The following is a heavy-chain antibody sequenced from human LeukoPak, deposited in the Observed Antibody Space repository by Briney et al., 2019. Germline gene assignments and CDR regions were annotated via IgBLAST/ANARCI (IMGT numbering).Heavy chain of an antibody. CDR2: IWYDGSNK. Sequence: GGSLTLSCAASGFTFSSYGMHWVRQAPGKGLEWVAVIWYDGSNKYYADSVKGRFTISRDNSKNTLYLQMNSLRAEDTAVYYCASTRAVWFGDPGYYGMDVWGKGTTVTVPS. J-gene: IGHJ6*04. D-gene: IGHD3-10*01. CDR1: GFTFSSYG. CDR3: ASTRAVWFGDPGYYGMDV. V-gene: IGHV3-33*01.